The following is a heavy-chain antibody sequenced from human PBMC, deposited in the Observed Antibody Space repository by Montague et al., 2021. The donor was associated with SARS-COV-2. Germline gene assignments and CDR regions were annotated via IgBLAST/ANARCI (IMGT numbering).Heavy chain of an antibody. J-gene: IGHJ4*02. D-gene: IGHD3-10*01. CDR1: SGSIISSGYY. CDR3: ARGMIRGVTTPFDY. Sequence: SETLSLTCSVSSGSIISSGYYWGWIRQPPGKELEWIGNIYYSGTTYYSPSLQSRGTMSVDTSKNHLSLRLSSVTAADTAVYFCARGMIRGVTTPFDYWGQGSQVTVSS. V-gene: IGHV4-39*02. CDR2: IYYSGTT.